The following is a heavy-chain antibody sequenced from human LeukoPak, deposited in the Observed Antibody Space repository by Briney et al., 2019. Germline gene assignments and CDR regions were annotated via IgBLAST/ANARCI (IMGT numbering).Heavy chain of an antibody. Sequence: PGGSLRLSCAASGFTFSNAWMSWVRQAPGKGLEWVGRIKSKTDGGTTDYAAPVKGRFTISRDDSKNTLYLQMNSLKTEDTAVYYCTTVEGYCSSTSCYDYWGQGTLVTVSS. J-gene: IGHJ4*02. CDR2: IKSKTDGGTT. V-gene: IGHV3-15*01. CDR1: GFTFSNAW. CDR3: TTVEGYCSSTSCYDY. D-gene: IGHD2-2*01.